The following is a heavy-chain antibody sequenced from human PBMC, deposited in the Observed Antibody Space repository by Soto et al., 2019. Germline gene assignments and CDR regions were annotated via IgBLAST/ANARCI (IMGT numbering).Heavy chain of an antibody. CDR1: GGSISRGNYN. CDR2: IDYSGIT. CDR3: ARHGSYYDRSGYIDY. J-gene: IGHJ4*02. V-gene: IGHV4-39*01. Sequence: SETLSLTCTVSGGSISRGNYNWGWIRHPPGKGLEWIGSIDYSGITHYNPSLEIRVSTSADTSKNQFSLKLSSVTAADTAVYYCARHGSYYDRSGYIDYWGQGTMVTVSS. D-gene: IGHD3-22*01.